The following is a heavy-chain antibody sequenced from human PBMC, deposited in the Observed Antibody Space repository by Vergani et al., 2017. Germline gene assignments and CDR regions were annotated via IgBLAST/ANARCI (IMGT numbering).Heavy chain of an antibody. CDR1: GFPFIMHA. V-gene: IGHV3-23*01. J-gene: IGHJ3*02. Sequence: EVQLLESGGDLVQPGGSLRLSCSASGFPFIMHAMSWVRQAPGKGLEWVSTLSASDRRTHYADSVKGRFTISRDISKDTLFLHMNSLRPEDTAVYYCAKVGPSEVAGTFGAFDIWGQGTMVTVSS. D-gene: IGHD6-19*01. CDR2: LSASDRRT. CDR3: AKVGPSEVAGTFGAFDI.